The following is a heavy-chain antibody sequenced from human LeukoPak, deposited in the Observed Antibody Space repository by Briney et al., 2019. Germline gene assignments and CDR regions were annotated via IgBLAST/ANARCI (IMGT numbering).Heavy chain of an antibody. J-gene: IGHJ4*02. V-gene: IGHV3-21*01. Sequence: PGGSLRLSCAVSGFPFSNSWMYWVRQAPGKGLEWVSSISSSSSYIYYADSVKGRFTISRDNAKNSLYLQMNSLRAEDTAVYYCARDGVPLMTTVTLYYFDYWGQGTLVTVSS. CDR2: ISSSSSYI. D-gene: IGHD4-17*01. CDR3: ARDGVPLMTTVTLYYFDY. CDR1: GFPFSNSW.